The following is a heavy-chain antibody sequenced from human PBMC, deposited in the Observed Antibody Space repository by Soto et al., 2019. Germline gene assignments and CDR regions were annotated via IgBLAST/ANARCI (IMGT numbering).Heavy chain of an antibody. V-gene: IGHV3-11*01. Sequence: VQLVESGGGLVQPVGSLRLSCAASGFTFSDYYMSWIRQAPGKGLEWVSYISSSGSTIYYADSVKGRLTISRDNAKNSLYLQMTSMRAEDTAVYYCARAEDYDFWSGHFDYWGQGTLVTVSS. J-gene: IGHJ4*02. CDR3: ARAEDYDFWSGHFDY. D-gene: IGHD3-3*01. CDR1: GFTFSDYY. CDR2: ISSSGSTI.